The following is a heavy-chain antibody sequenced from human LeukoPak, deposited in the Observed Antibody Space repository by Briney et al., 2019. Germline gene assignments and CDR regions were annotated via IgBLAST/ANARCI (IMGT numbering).Heavy chain of an antibody. V-gene: IGHV3-48*03. CDR1: GFNFSSYE. D-gene: IGHD6-13*01. CDR3: AREVAGSGKNGMDV. J-gene: IGHJ6*02. CDR2: ISTSGRTT. Sequence: GGSLRLSCAVFGFNFSSYEMNWVRQAPGKGLQWVAYISTSGRTTYYADSVKGRFTISRDNAKNSLYLQMNSLRGEDTAVYYCAREVAGSGKNGMDVWGQGTTVSVS.